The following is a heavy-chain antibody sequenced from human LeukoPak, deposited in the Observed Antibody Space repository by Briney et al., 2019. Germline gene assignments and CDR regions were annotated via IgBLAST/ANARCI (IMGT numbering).Heavy chain of an antibody. D-gene: IGHD6-19*01. V-gene: IGHV3-9*01. CDR3: AKGSAPYSSGENAFDI. Sequence: GGPLRLSCAASGFTFDDYAMPWVRQAPGKGLEWVSGISWNSGSIGYADSVKGRFTISRDNAKNSLYLQMNSLRAEDTALYYCAKGSAPYSSGENAFDIWGQGTMVTVSS. CDR1: GFTFDDYA. CDR2: ISWNSGSI. J-gene: IGHJ3*02.